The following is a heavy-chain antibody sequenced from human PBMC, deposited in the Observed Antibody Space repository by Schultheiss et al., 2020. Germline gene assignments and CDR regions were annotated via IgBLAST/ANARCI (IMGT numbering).Heavy chain of an antibody. CDR1: GGTFSSYT. CDR3: ARDEVRADDYGDSDYYYYGMDV. Sequence: SVKVSCKASGGTFSSYTISWVRQAPGQGLEWMGRIIPILGIANYAQKFQGRVTITADKSTGTAYMELSSLRSEDTAVYYCARDEVRADDYGDSDYYYYGMDVWGQGTTVNGYS. J-gene: IGHJ6*02. CDR2: IIPILGIA. V-gene: IGHV1-69*04. D-gene: IGHD4-17*01.